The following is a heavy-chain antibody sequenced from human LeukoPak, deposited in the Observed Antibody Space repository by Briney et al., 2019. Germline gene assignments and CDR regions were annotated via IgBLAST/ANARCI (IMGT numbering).Heavy chain of an antibody. CDR1: GYTFTSYA. D-gene: IGHD3-10*01. J-gene: IGHJ4*02. V-gene: IGHV1-3*01. CDR2: INAGNGNT. Sequence: ASVKVSCKASGYTFTSYAMHWVRQAPGQRLEWMGWINAGNGNTKYSQKFQGRVTITRDTSASTAYMELSSLRSEDTAEYYCARDAPRGSGSYYNPPDYWGQGTLVTVSS. CDR3: ARDAPRGSGSYYNPPDY.